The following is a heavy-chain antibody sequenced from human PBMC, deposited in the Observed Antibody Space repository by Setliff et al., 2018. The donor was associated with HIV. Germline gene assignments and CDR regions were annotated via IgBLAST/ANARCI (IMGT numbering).Heavy chain of an antibody. V-gene: IGHV1-69*10. CDR3: TGPRGDEAFDI. Sequence: SVKVSCKASGGISSTHAINWVRQAPGQGLEWMGQIISILDITSYAQKLQGRVSITADESTSTFYMELSDLTSADTAVYYCTGPRGDEAFDIWGQGTKVTVSS. D-gene: IGHD3-10*01. CDR1: GGISSTHA. CDR2: IISILDIT. J-gene: IGHJ3*02.